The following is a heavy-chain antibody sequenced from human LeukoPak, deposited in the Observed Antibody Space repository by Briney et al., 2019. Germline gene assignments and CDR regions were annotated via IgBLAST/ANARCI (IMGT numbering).Heavy chain of an antibody. CDR2: IYYSGST. J-gene: IGHJ4*02. CDR3: ARVEVDTDMEGVFCY. CDR1: GGPVSSGSYY. Sequence: SETLSLTCTVSGGPVSSGSYYWSWIRQPPGKGLEWIGYIYYSGSTNYNPSLKSRVTISVDTSKNQFSLTLSSVTAADTAVYYCARVEVDTDMEGVFCYCGQGTLVTVSS. V-gene: IGHV4-61*01. D-gene: IGHD5-18*01.